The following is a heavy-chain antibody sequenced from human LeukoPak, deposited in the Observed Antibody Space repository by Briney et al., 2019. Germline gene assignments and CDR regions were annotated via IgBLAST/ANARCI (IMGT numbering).Heavy chain of an antibody. J-gene: IGHJ4*02. CDR3: ARVTGTYRGYFDY. Sequence: GGSLRLSCAASGFTFDDYGMSWVRQAPGKGLEWVSGINWNGGSTGYADSVKGRFTISRDNAKNSLFLQMNSLRAEDTAVYYCARVTGTYRGYFDYWGQGTLVTVSS. CDR1: GFTFDDYG. V-gene: IGHV3-20*04. CDR2: INWNGGST. D-gene: IGHD7-27*01.